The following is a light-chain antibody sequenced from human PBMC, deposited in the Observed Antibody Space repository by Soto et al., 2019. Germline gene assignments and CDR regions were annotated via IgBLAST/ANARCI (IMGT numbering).Light chain of an antibody. J-gene: IGLJ2*01. V-gene: IGLV2-14*01. CDR2: EVS. Sequence: QSALTQPASVSGSPGQSITISCTGTSSDVGGYNYVSWYQQHPGKAPKVMIYEVSNRASGVSNRFSGSKSGNTASLTISGLQAEDEADYYCSSYTSSSTEVFGGGTQLTVL. CDR1: SSDVGGYNY. CDR3: SSYTSSSTEV.